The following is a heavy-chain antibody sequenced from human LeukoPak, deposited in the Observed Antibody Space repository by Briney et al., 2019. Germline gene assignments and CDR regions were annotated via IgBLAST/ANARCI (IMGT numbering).Heavy chain of an antibody. D-gene: IGHD3-10*01. CDR3: ARGPGTREVHY. V-gene: IGHV3-21*01. CDR1: GFTFSSYS. Sequence: GGSLRLSCAASGFTFSSYSMNWVRPAPGKGLEWVSTISSSSSYIYYADSVKGRFTISRDNAKNSLYLQMNSLRAEDTAVYYCARGPGTREVHYWGQGTLVTVSS. CDR2: ISSSSSYI. J-gene: IGHJ4*02.